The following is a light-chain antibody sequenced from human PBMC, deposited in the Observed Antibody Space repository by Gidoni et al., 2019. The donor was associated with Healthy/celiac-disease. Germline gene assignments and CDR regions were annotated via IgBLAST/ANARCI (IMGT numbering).Light chain of an antibody. CDR2: DAS. J-gene: IGKJ3*01. CDR3: QQRSNWPRFT. CDR1: QSVSDY. Sequence: EIVLTQSPATLSLSPGERATLSCRASQSVSDYLAWYQQKPGQAPRLLIYDASNRATGIPARFSGSGSGTDFTLTISSLEPEDFAVYYCQQRSNWPRFTFGPGTKVDIK. V-gene: IGKV3-11*01.